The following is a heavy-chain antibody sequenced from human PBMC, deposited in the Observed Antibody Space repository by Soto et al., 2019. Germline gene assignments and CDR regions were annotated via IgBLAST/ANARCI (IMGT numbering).Heavy chain of an antibody. J-gene: IGHJ4*02. D-gene: IGHD2-15*01. CDR3: ARVGHCSGASCYVSDY. CDR2: SSGSGIGT. V-gene: IGHV3-23*01. Sequence: GGSLRLSCAASGFTFYNYAMGWVLQAPGKGLEWVSASSGSGIGTYYVDSVKGRFTISRDDSKSTVYLQMNSLKAEDTAVYYCARVGHCSGASCYVSDYWGQGILVTVSS. CDR1: GFTFYNYA.